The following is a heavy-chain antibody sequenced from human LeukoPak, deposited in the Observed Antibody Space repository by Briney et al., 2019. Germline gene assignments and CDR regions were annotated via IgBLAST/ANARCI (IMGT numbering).Heavy chain of an antibody. CDR3: ARASYDFWSGYHWFDP. J-gene: IGHJ5*02. D-gene: IGHD3-3*01. CDR2: INPNSGGT. V-gene: IGHV1-2*02. CDR1: GYTFTGYY. Sequence: ASVKVSCKASGYTFTGYYMHWVRQAPGQGLEWMGWINPNSGGTNYAQKFQGRVTMTRDTSISTAYMELRSLRSDDTAVYYCARASYDFWSGYHWFDPWGQGTLVTVSS.